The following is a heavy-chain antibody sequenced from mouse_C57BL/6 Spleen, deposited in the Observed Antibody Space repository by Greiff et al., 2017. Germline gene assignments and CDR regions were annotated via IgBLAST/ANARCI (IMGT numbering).Heavy chain of an antibody. CDR3: TIHYSNFYAMDY. V-gene: IGHV1-15*01. CDR2: IDPETGGT. J-gene: IGHJ4*01. CDR1: GYTFTDYE. D-gene: IGHD2-5*01. Sequence: QVTLKVSGAELVRPGASVTLSCKASGYTFTDYEMHWVKQTPVHGLEWIGAIDPETGGTAYNQKFKGKAILTADKSSSTAYMELRSLTSEDSAVYYCTIHYSNFYAMDYWGQGTSVTVSS.